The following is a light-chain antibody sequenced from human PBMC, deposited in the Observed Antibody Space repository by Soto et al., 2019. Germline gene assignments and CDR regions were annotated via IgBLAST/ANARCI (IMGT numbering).Light chain of an antibody. CDR3: QCYYSSVSGAV. J-gene: IGLJ1*01. CDR1: SSNIGPGYD. CDR2: STT. V-gene: IGLV1-40*01. Sequence: QSVLTQPPSVSGAPGQRVTISCTGRSSNIGPGYDVNWYQQLPGTDPTLIIYSTTHRPSEVPYRYSGPRSSSSACLAITGLQTEDEADYYCQCYYSSVSGAVVGTGPKPTVL.